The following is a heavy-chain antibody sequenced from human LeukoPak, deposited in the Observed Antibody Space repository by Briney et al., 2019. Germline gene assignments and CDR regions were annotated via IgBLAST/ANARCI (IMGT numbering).Heavy chain of an antibody. CDR3: ARGFRYCSGGSCYLAPPDY. Sequence: GGPLRLSCAASGFTFSDYYMSWIRQAPGKGLEWVSYISSSGSTIYYADYVKGRFTISRDNAKNSLYLQMNSLRAEDTAVYYCARGFRYCSGGSCYLAPPDYWGQGTLVTVSS. CDR2: ISSSGSTI. V-gene: IGHV3-11*01. CDR1: GFTFSDYY. J-gene: IGHJ4*02. D-gene: IGHD2-15*01.